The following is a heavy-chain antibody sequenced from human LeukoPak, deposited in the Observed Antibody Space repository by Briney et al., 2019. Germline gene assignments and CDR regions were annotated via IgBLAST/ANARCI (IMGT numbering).Heavy chain of an antibody. Sequence: ASVKVSCKASGGTFSSYAISWVRQAPGQGLEWMGGIIPIFGTANYAQKFQGRVTITADESTSTAYMELSSLRSEDTAVYYCARGGQIVWFGGFYFDYWGQGTLVTVSS. CDR1: GGTFSSYA. CDR2: IIPIFGTA. J-gene: IGHJ4*02. V-gene: IGHV1-69*01. D-gene: IGHD3-10*01. CDR3: ARGGQIVWFGGFYFDY.